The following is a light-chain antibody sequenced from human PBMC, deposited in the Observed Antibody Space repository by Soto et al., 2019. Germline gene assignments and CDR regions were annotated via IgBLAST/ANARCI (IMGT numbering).Light chain of an antibody. CDR2: EVS. V-gene: IGLV2-14*01. CDR3: SSYTSSSTGV. CDR1: SSDVGGYNY. J-gene: IGLJ3*02. Sequence: QSALTQPASVSESPGQSITISCTGSSSDVGGYNYVSWYQQHPGKAPKLMIYEVSNRPSGVSNRFSGSKSGNTASLTISGLQAEDEANYYCSSYTSSSTGVFGGGTKLTVL.